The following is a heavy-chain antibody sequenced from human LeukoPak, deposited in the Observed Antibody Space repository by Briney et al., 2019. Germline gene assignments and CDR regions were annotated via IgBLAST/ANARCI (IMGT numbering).Heavy chain of an antibody. V-gene: IGHV3-23*01. CDR2: ISGSGGST. Sequence: QPGGSLRLSCAASGFTFSTYWMSWVRQAPGKGLEWVSAISGSGGSTYYADSVKGRFTISRDNSKNTLYLQMNSPRAEDTAVYYCAKVGATTGAYYFDYWGQGTLVTVSS. CDR3: AKVGATTGAYYFDY. D-gene: IGHD1-26*01. CDR1: GFTFSTYW. J-gene: IGHJ4*02.